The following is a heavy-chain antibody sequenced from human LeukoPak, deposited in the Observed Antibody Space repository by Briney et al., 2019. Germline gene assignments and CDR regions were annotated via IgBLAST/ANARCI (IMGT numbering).Heavy chain of an antibody. V-gene: IGHV4-34*01. CDR2: INRSGTT. D-gene: IGHD6-13*01. CDR1: GFSSNTSY. Sequence: SETLSLTCTVSGFSSNTSYWSWLPHSPGKGLKGIMEINRSGTTNSNPSLKSLTTISVNTSKNQYLLQLSSVTADDTVVYYGGRVGGRSSSWDWGQGTLVTVSS. J-gene: IGHJ4*02. CDR3: GRVGGRSSSWD.